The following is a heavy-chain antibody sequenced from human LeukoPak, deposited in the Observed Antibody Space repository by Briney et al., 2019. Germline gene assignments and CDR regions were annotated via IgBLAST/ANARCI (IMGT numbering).Heavy chain of an antibody. V-gene: IGHV4-34*01. CDR2: INHSGST. CDR3: ARGQHDFWSGYRRNYFDY. J-gene: IGHJ4*02. D-gene: IGHD3-3*01. CDR1: GGSFSGYY. Sequence: SETLSLTCAVYGGSFSGYYWSWVRQPPGKGLEWVGEINHSGSTKYNPSLKSRVTISVDTSKNQFSLKLSSVTAADTAVYYCARGQHDFWSGYRRNYFDYWGQGTLVTVSS.